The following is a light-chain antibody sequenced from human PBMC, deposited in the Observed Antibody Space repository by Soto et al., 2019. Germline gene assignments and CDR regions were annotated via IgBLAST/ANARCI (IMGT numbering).Light chain of an antibody. CDR3: QKYNSAPPWT. J-gene: IGKJ1*01. CDR1: QDISNY. V-gene: IGKV1-27*01. Sequence: DIQMTQSPSSLSASVGDRVTITCRATQDISNYLAWYQQKPGKVPNLLIYAASTLQSGVPSRFSGSGSGTDFTLTIRSLQPEDGATYYCQKYNSAPPWTCGQGTKVEI. CDR2: AAS.